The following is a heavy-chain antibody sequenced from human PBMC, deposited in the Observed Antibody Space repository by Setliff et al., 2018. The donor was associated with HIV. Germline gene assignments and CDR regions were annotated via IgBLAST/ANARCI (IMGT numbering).Heavy chain of an antibody. Sequence: GGSLRLSCAASEFTFNSYPMTWVRQAPGKGLEWVSSISGSGDDTQYVDSVKGRFTISRDNSKNTLYLQMSSLRGDDTAVYYCAKDFFTGGFDPWGQGTRVTVSS. J-gene: IGHJ5*02. CDR3: AKDFFTGGFDP. V-gene: IGHV3-23*01. D-gene: IGHD1-1*01. CDR2: ISGSGDDT. CDR1: EFTFNSYP.